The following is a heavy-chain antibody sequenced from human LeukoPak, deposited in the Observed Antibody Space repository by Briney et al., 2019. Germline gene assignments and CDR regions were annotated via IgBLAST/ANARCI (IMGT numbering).Heavy chain of an antibody. CDR2: IYYSGST. CDR3: ARGNYDILTGHSKNWFDP. V-gene: IGHV4-59*01. CDR1: GGSISSYY. J-gene: IGHJ5*02. Sequence: SETLSLTCTVSGGSISSYYWSWIRQPPGKGLEWSGYIYYSGSTNYNPSLKSRVTISVDTSKNQFSLKLSSVTAADTAVYYCARGNYDILTGHSKNWFDPWGQGTLVTVSS. D-gene: IGHD3-9*01.